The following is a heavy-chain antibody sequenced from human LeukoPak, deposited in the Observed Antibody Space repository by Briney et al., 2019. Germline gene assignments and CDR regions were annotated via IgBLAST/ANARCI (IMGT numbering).Heavy chain of an antibody. CDR1: GYTFSNFG. CDR2: ISTYNGNT. Sequence: ASVKVSCKASGYTFSNFGISWVRQAPGQGLEWMGWISTYNGNTNYAQKFQGRVTMTTDTSTTTVYMELRSLRSDDTALYHCAREQPHFDFWGNYLEGNWFDPWGQGTLVTVSS. J-gene: IGHJ5*02. D-gene: IGHD3-3*01. V-gene: IGHV1-18*01. CDR3: AREQPHFDFWGNYLEGNWFDP.